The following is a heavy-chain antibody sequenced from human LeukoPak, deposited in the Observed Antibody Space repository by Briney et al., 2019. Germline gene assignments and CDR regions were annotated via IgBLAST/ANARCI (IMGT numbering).Heavy chain of an antibody. CDR1: GLTFSSYS. CDR3: AKMGVIGPSDY. V-gene: IGHV3-21*01. D-gene: IGHD3-10*01. CDR2: ISSSSSFI. Sequence: GGSLRLSCAASGLTFSSYSMNWVRQAPGKGLEWVSSISSSSSFIYYADSVKGRFTISRDNAKTSLYLQMNSPRAEDTAVYYCAKMGVIGPSDYWGQGTLVTVSS. J-gene: IGHJ4*02.